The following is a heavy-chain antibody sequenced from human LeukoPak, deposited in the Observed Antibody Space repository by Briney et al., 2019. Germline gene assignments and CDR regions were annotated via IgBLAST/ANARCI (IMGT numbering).Heavy chain of an antibody. CDR2: ISSNGSNT. J-gene: IGHJ4*02. Sequence: GGSLRLSCSASGFTFSSYPMHWVRQAPGKGLEYVSAISSNGSNTYYADSVKGRFTISRDNPKNTLSLQMSSLRAEDTAVYYCARTVVGASFDYWGQGTLVTISS. D-gene: IGHD1-26*01. CDR3: ARTVVGASFDY. CDR1: GFTFSSYP. V-gene: IGHV3-64D*06.